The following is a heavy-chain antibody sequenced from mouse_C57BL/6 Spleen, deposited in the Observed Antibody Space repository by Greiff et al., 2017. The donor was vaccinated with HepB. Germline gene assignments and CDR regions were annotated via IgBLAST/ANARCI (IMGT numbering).Heavy chain of an antibody. J-gene: IGHJ2*01. CDR1: GYTFTSYW. Sequence: VQLQQPGAELVKPGASVKLSCKASGYTFTSYWMQWVKQRPGQGLEWIGEIDPSDSYTNYNQKFKGKATLPVDTSSSTAYMQLSSRTSEDSAVYYCARWAVASDYWGQGTTLTVSS. V-gene: IGHV1-50*01. CDR2: IDPSDSYT. CDR3: ARWAVASDY. D-gene: IGHD6-1*01.